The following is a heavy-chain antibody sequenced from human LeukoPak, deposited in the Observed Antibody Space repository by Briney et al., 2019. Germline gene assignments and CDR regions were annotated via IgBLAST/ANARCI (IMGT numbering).Heavy chain of an antibody. J-gene: IGHJ5*02. Sequence: GGSLRLSCAASGFTFSSYSMNWVRQAPGKGLEWVSSISSSSSYIYYADSVKGRFTISRDNAKNSLYLRMNSLRAEDTAVYYCARDWAGQQLAYGEVWFDPWGQGTLVTVSS. CDR1: GFTFSSYS. D-gene: IGHD6-13*01. CDR3: ARDWAGQQLAYGEVWFDP. CDR2: ISSSSSYI. V-gene: IGHV3-21*01.